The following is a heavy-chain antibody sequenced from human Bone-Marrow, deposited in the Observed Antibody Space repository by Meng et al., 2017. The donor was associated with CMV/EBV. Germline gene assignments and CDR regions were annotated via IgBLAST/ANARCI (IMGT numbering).Heavy chain of an antibody. Sequence: VRLGTAGAEVKRLGASGKVSCKASGYPFTSYAMHWVGQAPGQRLEWMGWSNAGNGNTKYSQEFQGRVTITRDTSASTAYMELRSLRSDDTAVYYCVMDDYWGQGTLVTVSS. CDR3: VMDDY. CDR2: SNAGNGNT. CDR1: GYPFTSYA. J-gene: IGHJ4*02. D-gene: IGHD2-8*01. V-gene: IGHV1-3*02.